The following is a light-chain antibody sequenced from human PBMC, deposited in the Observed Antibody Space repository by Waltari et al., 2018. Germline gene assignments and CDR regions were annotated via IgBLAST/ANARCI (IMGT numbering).Light chain of an antibody. J-gene: IGLJ3*02. V-gene: IGLV2-8*01. CDR1: NSDIGAYNY. CDR3: SSYAGSNGMV. Sequence: QSALTQPPSASGSPGQSVTISCTGTNSDIGAYNYVSWYQQSPGKAPSVVIYEVSQRPPGVPGRFSGSKSGNTASLTVSGLQAEDEAEYHCSSYAGSNGMVFGGGTKVTVL. CDR2: EVS.